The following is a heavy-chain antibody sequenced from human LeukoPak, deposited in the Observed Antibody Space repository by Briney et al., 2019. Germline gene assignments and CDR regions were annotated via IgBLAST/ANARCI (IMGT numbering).Heavy chain of an antibody. J-gene: IGHJ5*02. D-gene: IGHD3-16*01. V-gene: IGHV4-4*07. CDR3: ARGLGGQSNWFDP. CDR2: ISTSGRT. CDR1: GGSITTYY. Sequence: SETLSLTCTVSGGSITTYYWSWIRQPAGKGLEWIGRISTSGRTNYNPSLKSRVTMSVDTSKNQFSLKLSSVTAADTAVYYCARGLGGQSNWFDPWGQGTLVTVSS.